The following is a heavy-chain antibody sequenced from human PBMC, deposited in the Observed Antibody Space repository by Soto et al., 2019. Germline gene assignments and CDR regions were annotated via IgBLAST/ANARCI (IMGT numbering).Heavy chain of an antibody. CDR1: GGSISSSSYY. CDR3: LDSSGYDGGMDV. CDR2: IYYSGST. D-gene: IGHD3-22*01. V-gene: IGHV4-39*01. J-gene: IGHJ6*02. Sequence: SETLSLTCTVSGGSISSSSYYWGWIRQPPGKGLEWIGSIYYSGSTYYNPSLKSRVTISVDTSKNQFSLKLSSVTAADTAVYYCLDSSGYDGGMDVWGQGTTVTVSS.